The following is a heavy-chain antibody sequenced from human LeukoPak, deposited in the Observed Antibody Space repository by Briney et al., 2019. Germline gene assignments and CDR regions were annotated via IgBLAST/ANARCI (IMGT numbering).Heavy chain of an antibody. CDR2: IKQDGSAK. D-gene: IGHD7-27*01. CDR1: GFTFSSHW. V-gene: IGHV3-7*01. CDR3: ARDGPSVGIDF. J-gene: IGHJ4*02. Sequence: GGSLRLSCAASGFTFSSHWMSWVRQAPGKGLEWVANIKQDGSAKYYVDSVRGRFTISRDNAKTSLYLQMNSLRAGDTAVYYCARDGPSVGIDFWGQGALVTVSS.